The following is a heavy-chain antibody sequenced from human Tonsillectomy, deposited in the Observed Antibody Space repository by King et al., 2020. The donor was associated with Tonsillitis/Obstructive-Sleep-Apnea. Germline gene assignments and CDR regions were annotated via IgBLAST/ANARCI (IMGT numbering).Heavy chain of an antibody. V-gene: IGHV4-59*01. CDR2: IYYSGST. J-gene: IGHJ3*02. D-gene: IGHD3-16*01. Sequence: VQLQESGPGLVKPSETLSLTCTVSGGSISSYYWSWIRQPPGKGLECLGYIYYSGSTNYNPSLKSRVTISVDTSKNQFSLKLSSVTAADTAVYYCAREGAAMNAFDIWGQGTMVTVSS. CDR1: GGSISSYY. CDR3: AREGAAMNAFDI.